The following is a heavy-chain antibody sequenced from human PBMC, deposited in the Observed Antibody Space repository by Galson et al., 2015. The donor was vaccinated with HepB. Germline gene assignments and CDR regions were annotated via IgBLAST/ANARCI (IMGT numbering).Heavy chain of an antibody. CDR1: GGTYSSYA. Sequence: SVKVSCKASGGTYSSYAISWVRQAPGQGLEWMGGIIPIFGTANYAQKFQGRVTITADESTSTAYMELSSLRSEDTAVYYCARDLWRDCSSTSCYTLDYYYYGMDVWGQGTTVTVSS. J-gene: IGHJ6*02. CDR2: IIPIFGTA. V-gene: IGHV1-69*13. CDR3: ARDLWRDCSSTSCYTLDYYYYGMDV. D-gene: IGHD2-2*02.